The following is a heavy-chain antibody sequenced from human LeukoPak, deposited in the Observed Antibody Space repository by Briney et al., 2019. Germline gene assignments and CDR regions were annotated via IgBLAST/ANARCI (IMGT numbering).Heavy chain of an antibody. CDR2: IRYDGSNK. D-gene: IGHD2-15*01. V-gene: IGHV3-30*02. CDR1: GFTFSIYG. Sequence: PGGSLRLSCAASGFTFSIYGMHWVRHAPGKGREWVAFIRYDGSNKYYADSVKGRFTISRDNSKNTLYLEMNRLRAEDTAVYYCAKDGGVVAAPPLGYWGQGTLVTVSS. J-gene: IGHJ4*02. CDR3: AKDGGVVAAPPLGY.